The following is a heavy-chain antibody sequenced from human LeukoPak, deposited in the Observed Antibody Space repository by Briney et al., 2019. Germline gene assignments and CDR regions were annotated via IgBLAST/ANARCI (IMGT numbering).Heavy chain of an antibody. Sequence: GGSLRLSCAASGFTFSDHYMDWVRQAPGKGLEWVGRTRNKANSYTTEYAASVKGRFTISTDDSKNSVYLQMNSLKTEDTAVYYCTRDNSGYDPFDYWGQGTLVTVSS. J-gene: IGHJ4*02. V-gene: IGHV3-72*01. CDR2: TRNKANSYTT. CDR3: TRDNSGYDPFDY. D-gene: IGHD5-12*01. CDR1: GFTFSDHY.